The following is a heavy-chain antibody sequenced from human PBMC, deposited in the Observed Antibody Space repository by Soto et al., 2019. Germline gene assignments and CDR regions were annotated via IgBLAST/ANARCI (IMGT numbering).Heavy chain of an antibody. Sequence: SETLSLTCTVSGGSISSGGYHWSWIRQHPGKGLEWIGYIYYSGSTYYNPSLKSRVTISVDTSKNQFSLKLSSVTAADTAVYYCAREDGAFGVASTGGDNWFDPWGQGTLVTVSS. CDR1: GGSISSGGYH. D-gene: IGHD3-3*01. CDR3: AREDGAFGVASTGGDNWFDP. J-gene: IGHJ5*02. CDR2: IYYSGST. V-gene: IGHV4-31*03.